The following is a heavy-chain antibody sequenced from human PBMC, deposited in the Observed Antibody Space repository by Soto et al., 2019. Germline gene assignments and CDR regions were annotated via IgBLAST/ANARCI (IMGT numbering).Heavy chain of an antibody. J-gene: IGHJ4*02. CDR2: INHSGRT. V-gene: IGHV4-34*01. CDR3: ARGATEDY. Sequence: QVQLQQWGAGLLKPSETLSLTCAVYGGSFSGYYWSWIRQPPGKGLEWIGEINHSGRTNYNPSLKSRVTISVDTSKNQFSLKLSSVTAADTAVYYCARGATEDYWGQGTLVTVSS. CDR1: GGSFSGYY.